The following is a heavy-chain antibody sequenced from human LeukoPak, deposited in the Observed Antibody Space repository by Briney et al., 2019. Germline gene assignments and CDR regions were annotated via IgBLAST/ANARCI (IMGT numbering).Heavy chain of an antibody. Sequence: ASVKVSCKASGYTFTGYYMHWVRQAPGQGLEWMGWINPNSGGTNYAQKFQGRVTMTRDTSISTAYMELSRLRSDDTAVYYCARARSIAARPSGIGCFDPRGQGTLFTVSS. CDR1: GYTFTGYY. CDR3: ARARSIAARPSGIGCFDP. J-gene: IGHJ5*02. CDR2: INPNSGGT. V-gene: IGHV1-2*02. D-gene: IGHD6-6*01.